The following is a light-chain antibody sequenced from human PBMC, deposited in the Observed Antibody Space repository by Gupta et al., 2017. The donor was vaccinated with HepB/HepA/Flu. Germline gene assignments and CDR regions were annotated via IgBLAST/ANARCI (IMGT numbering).Light chain of an antibody. CDR1: QSISSY. CDR2: AAY. Sequence: IQMTQSPSSLSASVGDRVTITCRASQSISSYLNWYQQKPGKVPTLLIYAAYSLQSGVPSRFSGSGSGTDFTLTISSLQPEDFATYYCQQSYSTITFGPGTKVDIK. J-gene: IGKJ3*01. CDR3: QQSYSTIT. V-gene: IGKV1-39*01.